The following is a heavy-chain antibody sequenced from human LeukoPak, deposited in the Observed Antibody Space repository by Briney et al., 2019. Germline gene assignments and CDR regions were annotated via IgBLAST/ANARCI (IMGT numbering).Heavy chain of an antibody. V-gene: IGHV3-7*03. CDR3: ARSAAAAGTDFDY. CDR1: GFTFSSYW. CDR2: IKQDGSEK. Sequence: PGASLRLSCAASGFTFSSYWMSWVRQAPGKGLEWVANIKQDGSEKYYVDSVKGRFTISRDNAKNSLYLQMNSLRAEDTAVYYCARSAAAAGTDFDYWGQGTLVTVSS. D-gene: IGHD6-13*01. J-gene: IGHJ4*02.